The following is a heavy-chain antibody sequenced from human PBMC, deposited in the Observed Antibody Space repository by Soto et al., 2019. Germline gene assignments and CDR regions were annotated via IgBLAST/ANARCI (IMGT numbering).Heavy chain of an antibody. V-gene: IGHV4-59*01. CDR3: AREKGLVVPAGFDP. Sequence: QVQLQESGPGLVKPSETLSLTCTVSGGSISSYYWSWIRQPLGKGLEWIGYIYYSGSTNYNPSLKSRVTISVDTSKNQFSLKLSSVTAADTAVYFCAREKGLVVPAGFDPWGQGTLVTVSS. J-gene: IGHJ5*02. D-gene: IGHD2-2*01. CDR2: IYYSGST. CDR1: GGSISSYY.